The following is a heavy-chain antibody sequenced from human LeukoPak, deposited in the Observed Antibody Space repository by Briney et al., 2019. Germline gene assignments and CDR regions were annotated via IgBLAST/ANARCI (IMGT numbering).Heavy chain of an antibody. CDR1: GGTFSSYA. Sequence: TLVKVSCKASGGTFSSYAISWVRQAPGQGLEWMGGIIPIFGTANYAQKFQGRVTITTDESTSTAYMELSSLRSEDTAVYYCARDSGGRFDPWGQGTLVTVSS. V-gene: IGHV1-69*05. CDR3: ARDSGGRFDP. D-gene: IGHD3-10*01. J-gene: IGHJ5*02. CDR2: IIPIFGTA.